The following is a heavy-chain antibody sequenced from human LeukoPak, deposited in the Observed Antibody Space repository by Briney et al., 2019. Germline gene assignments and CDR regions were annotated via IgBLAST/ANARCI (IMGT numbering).Heavy chain of an antibody. CDR2: IYYSGIT. V-gene: IGHV4-31*03. CDR3: ARGRGNCSSTNCHLIDY. CDR1: GGSISSGGYY. Sequence: SQTLSLTSTVSGGSISSGGYYWSWIRQHPGKGLEWIGYIYYSGITYYNPSLKSRVTISVDTSKNQFSLKLSSVIAADTAVYYCARGRGNCSSTNCHLIDYWGQGTLVTVSS. D-gene: IGHD2-2*01. J-gene: IGHJ4*02.